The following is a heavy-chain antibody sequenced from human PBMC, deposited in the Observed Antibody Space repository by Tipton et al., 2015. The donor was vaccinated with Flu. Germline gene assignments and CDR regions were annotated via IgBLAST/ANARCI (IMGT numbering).Heavy chain of an antibody. CDR2: ISSSGSSI. J-gene: IGHJ4*02. Sequence: APGKGLERVSYISSSGSSIYYADSVKGRFTISRDNAKNSLYLQMSTLRAEDTAVYYCARGRSYAHYWGQGTLVTVSS. CDR3: ARGRSYAHY. V-gene: IGHV3-11*01. D-gene: IGHD4-17*01.